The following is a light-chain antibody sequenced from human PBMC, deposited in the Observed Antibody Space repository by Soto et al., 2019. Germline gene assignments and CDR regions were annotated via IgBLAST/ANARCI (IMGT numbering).Light chain of an antibody. CDR1: QSKSTW. Sequence: IQMTQPASTVPASETGRVTITCRAIQSKSTWLAWYQQIPRRGSRLLIYEASSLESGVPSRFSGSGSGTEFTLTISSLQPDDFATYYCQQYNRYPLTVCGGTTVDIK. CDR3: QQYNRYPLT. J-gene: IGKJ4*01. V-gene: IGKV1-5*01. CDR2: EAS.